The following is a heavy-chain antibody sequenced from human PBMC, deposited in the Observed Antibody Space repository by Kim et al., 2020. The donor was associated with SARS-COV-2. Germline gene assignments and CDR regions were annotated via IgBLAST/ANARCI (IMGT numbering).Heavy chain of an antibody. Sequence: GGSLRLSCAASGFTFSSYEMNWVRQAPGKGLEWVSYISSSGSTIYYADSVKGRFTISRDNAKNSLYLQMNSLRAEDTAVYYCAREDSSSWSTIYYWGQGTLVTVSS. D-gene: IGHD6-13*01. CDR2: ISSSGSTI. CDR1: GFTFSSYE. J-gene: IGHJ4*02. V-gene: IGHV3-48*03. CDR3: AREDSSSWSTIYY.